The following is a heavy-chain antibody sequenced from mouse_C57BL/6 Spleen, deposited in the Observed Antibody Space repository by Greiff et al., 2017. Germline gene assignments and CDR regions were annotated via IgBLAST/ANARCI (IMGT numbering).Heavy chain of an antibody. D-gene: IGHD1-1*01. CDR2: INPNNGGT. CDR3: ARGRDYYGRATGLYYAMDY. CDR1: GYTFTDYY. V-gene: IGHV1-26*01. Sequence: EVQLQQSGPELVKPGASVKISCKASGYTFTDYYMNWVKQSHGKSLEWIGDINPNNGGTSYNQKFKGKATLTVDKSSSTAYMELRSLTSEDSAVYYCARGRDYYGRATGLYYAMDYWGQGTSVTVAS. J-gene: IGHJ4*01.